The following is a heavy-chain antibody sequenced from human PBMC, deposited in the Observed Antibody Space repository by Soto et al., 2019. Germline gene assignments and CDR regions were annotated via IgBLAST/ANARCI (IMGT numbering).Heavy chain of an antibody. CDR2: IWYDGSNK. CDR1: GFTFSSYG. J-gene: IGHJ3*02. D-gene: IGHD3-10*01. V-gene: IGHV3-33*01. Sequence: QVQLVESGGGVVQPGRSLRLSCAASGFTFSSYGMHWVRQAPGKGLEWVAVIWYDGSNKYYADSVKGRFTISRDNSKNTLYLQMHSLRAADTAVYYCARPAGVGWTSMVLGVQREYDAFDIWGQGTMVTVSS. CDR3: ARPAGVGWTSMVLGVQREYDAFDI.